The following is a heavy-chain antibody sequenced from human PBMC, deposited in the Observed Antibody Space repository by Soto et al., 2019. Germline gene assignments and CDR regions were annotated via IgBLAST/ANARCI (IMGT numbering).Heavy chain of an antibody. Sequence: PGGSLRLSCAASGFTFSSYWMHWVRQAPGKGLVWVSRINSDGSSTSYADSVKGRFTISRDNAKNTLYLQMNSLRAEDTAVYYCARDGHHPLGYCSSTSCPLSNWFDPWGQGTLVTVSS. CDR3: ARDGHHPLGYCSSTSCPLSNWFDP. J-gene: IGHJ5*02. CDR2: INSDGSST. CDR1: GFTFSSYW. V-gene: IGHV3-74*01. D-gene: IGHD2-2*01.